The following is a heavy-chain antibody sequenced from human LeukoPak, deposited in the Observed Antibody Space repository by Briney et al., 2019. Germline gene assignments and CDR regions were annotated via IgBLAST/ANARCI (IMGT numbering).Heavy chain of an antibody. CDR1: GFTFSSYG. Sequence: PGGSLRLSCAASGFTFSSYGMHWVPQAPGKGLEWVAVIWYDGSNKYYADSVKGRFTISRDNSKNTLYLQMNSLRGEDTALYYCAKGSGSGWYGWFAPWGQGTLVPVSS. D-gene: IGHD6-19*01. CDR2: IWYDGSNK. J-gene: IGHJ5*02. CDR3: AKGSGSGWYGWFAP. V-gene: IGHV3-33*06.